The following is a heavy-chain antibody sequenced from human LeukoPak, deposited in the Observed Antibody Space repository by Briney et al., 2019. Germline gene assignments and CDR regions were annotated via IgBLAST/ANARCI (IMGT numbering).Heavy chain of an antibody. CDR2: IYYSGST. V-gene: IGHV4-59*08. Sequence: SETLSLTCTVSGGSIRSYYWSWIRQPPGKGLEWIGYIYYSGSTNYNPSLKSRVTISVDTSKNQFSLKLSSVTAADTAVYYCVYDSSGYYETPFDYWGQGTLVTVSS. CDR1: GGSIRSYY. J-gene: IGHJ4*02. D-gene: IGHD3-22*01. CDR3: VYDSSGYYETPFDY.